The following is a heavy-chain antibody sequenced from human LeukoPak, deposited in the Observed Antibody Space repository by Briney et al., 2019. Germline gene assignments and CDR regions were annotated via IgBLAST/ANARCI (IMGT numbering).Heavy chain of an antibody. Sequence: GGSLRLSCAASGFTFSDYSMNWVRQAPGKGLEWVSSISGSSTYIYYSDSLKGRFTISRDNAKNSLCLQMNSLRVEDTAVYYCARDVKGRRYYYMDVWGKGTTVTVSS. J-gene: IGHJ6*03. D-gene: IGHD3-10*01. CDR2: ISGSSTYI. V-gene: IGHV3-21*01. CDR1: GFTFSDYS. CDR3: ARDVKGRRYYYMDV.